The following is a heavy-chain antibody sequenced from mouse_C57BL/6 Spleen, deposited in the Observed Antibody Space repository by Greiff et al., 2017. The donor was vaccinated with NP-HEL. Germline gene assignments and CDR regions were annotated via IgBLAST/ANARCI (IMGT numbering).Heavy chain of an antibody. CDR1: GYTFTSYW. V-gene: IGHV1-69*01. D-gene: IGHD1-1*02. CDR3: ARSGGPVDY. J-gene: IGHJ2*01. CDR2: IDPSDSYT. Sequence: QVQLQQPGAELVMPGASVKLSCKASGYTFTSYWMHWVQQRPGQGLEWIGEIDPSDSYTNYNQKFKGKSTLTVDKSSSTAYMQLSSLTSEDSAVYYCARSGGPVDYWGQGTTLTVSS.